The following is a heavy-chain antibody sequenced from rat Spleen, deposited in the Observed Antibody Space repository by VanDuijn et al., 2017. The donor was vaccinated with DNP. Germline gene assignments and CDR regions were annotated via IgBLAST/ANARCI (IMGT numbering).Heavy chain of an antibody. CDR3: ARGSTSIYWYFDF. V-gene: IGHV5-17*01. CDR2: ITYDGSRT. D-gene: IGHD3-1*01. J-gene: IGHJ1*01. CDR1: GFTFSDYA. Sequence: EVQLVESGGGLVQPERSLKLSCAASGFTFSDYAMAWVRQAPKKGLEWVATITYDGSRTYYRDSVKGRFTVSRDNAKSSLYLQMNSLKSEDTATYYCARGSTSIYWYFDFWGPGTMVTVSS.